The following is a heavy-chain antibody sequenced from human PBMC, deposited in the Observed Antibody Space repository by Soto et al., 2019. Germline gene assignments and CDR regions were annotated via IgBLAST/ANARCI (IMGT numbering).Heavy chain of an antibody. CDR3: VRQGFGALHGLVDV. V-gene: IGHV4-59*08. CDR2: IDNNGGT. J-gene: IGHJ6*02. Sequence: QVQLQESGPGLVKPSETLSLTCTVSGDSVSSYKWSWIRQTPGKGLEWIGYIDNNGGTSYNPSLRSRVTMSVDTSKKLLSVRLNSVTAAETAVYYGVRQGFGALHGLVDVWGQGTTVSVSS. CDR1: GDSVSSYK. D-gene: IGHD3-10*01.